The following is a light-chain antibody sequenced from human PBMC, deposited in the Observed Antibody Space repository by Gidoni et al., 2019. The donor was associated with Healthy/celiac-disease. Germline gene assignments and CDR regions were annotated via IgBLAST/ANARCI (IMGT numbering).Light chain of an antibody. CDR3: QRSYSTLET. J-gene: IGKJ1*01. V-gene: IGKV1-39*01. CDR1: QSISSY. Sequence: DIQMTQSPSSLSASVGDRVTITCRASQSISSYLNWYQQKPGKAPKLLIYAASSLQCGVPTRFSGSGSRTDFTLTSSSLQPEDFATYCCQRSYSTLETFGQGTKVEIK. CDR2: AAS.